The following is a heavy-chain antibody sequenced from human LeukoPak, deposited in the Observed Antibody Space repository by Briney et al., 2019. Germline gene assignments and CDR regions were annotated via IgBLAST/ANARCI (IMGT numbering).Heavy chain of an antibody. CDR2: IYYSGST. D-gene: IGHD3-3*01. V-gene: IGHV4-39*01. CDR3: ARVAHHDFWSGYSMTLNGMDV. Sequence: KPSETLSLTCTVSGGSISSSSYYWGWIRQPPGKGLEWIGSIYYSGSTYYNPSLKSRVTISVDTSKNQFSLKLSSVTAADTAVYYCARVAHHDFWSGYSMTLNGMDVWGQGTTVTVTS. CDR1: GGSISSSSYY. J-gene: IGHJ6*02.